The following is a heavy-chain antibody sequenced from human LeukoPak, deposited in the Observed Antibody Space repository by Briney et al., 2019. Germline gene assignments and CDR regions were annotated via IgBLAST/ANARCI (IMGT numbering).Heavy chain of an antibody. CDR2: ISHSGST. D-gene: IGHD3-9*01. Sequence: PSETLSLTCAVYGGSFSGYYWSWIRQPPGKGLEWIGEISHSGSTNYNPSLKSRVTISVDTSKNQFSLKLSSVTAADTAVYYCARLSKGRYFDYIFDYWGQGTLVTVSS. CDR3: ARLSKGRYFDYIFDY. CDR1: GGSFSGYY. J-gene: IGHJ4*02. V-gene: IGHV4-34*01.